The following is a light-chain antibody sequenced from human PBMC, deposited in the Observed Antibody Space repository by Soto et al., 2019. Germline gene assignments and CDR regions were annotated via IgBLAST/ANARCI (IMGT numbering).Light chain of an antibody. V-gene: IGKV3-20*01. Sequence: IVLTQSPGTLSLNPGQRATLSCRASQRLSASDIAWYQQKPGQAPKFLIYGVSSRATGIPDRFSGSGSGTDFTLTISRLEPEDFAVYHCQQYGSSPLITFGQGTRLEIK. CDR3: QQYGSSPLIT. J-gene: IGKJ5*01. CDR2: GVS. CDR1: QRLSASD.